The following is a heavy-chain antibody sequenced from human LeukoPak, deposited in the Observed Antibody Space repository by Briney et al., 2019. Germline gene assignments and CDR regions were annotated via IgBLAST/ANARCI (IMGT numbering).Heavy chain of an antibody. V-gene: IGHV4-4*07. CDR2: IYTSGTT. CDR1: GVSISTDY. D-gene: IGHD3-10*01. J-gene: IGHJ4*02. CDR3: ASDFGY. Sequence: PSETLSLTCTVSGVSISTDYWTWIRQPAGKGLEWIGLIYTSGTTNYNPSLKSRVTMSLDTSKNQFSLKQTSVTAADTAVYYCASDFGYWGQGTLVTVSS.